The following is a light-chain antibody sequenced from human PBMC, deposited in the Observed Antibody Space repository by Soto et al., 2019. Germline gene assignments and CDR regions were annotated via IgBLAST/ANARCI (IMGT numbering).Light chain of an antibody. Sequence: QLVLTQSSSASASLGASVRLTCTLTSGHSTYSIAWHQQQPEKGPRFLMKLNSDGSHNKGDGIPDRFSGSSSGAERYLTISSLQSDDEADYYCQTWGSGTVVFGGGTNLTVL. CDR2: LNSDGSH. CDR1: SGHSTYS. J-gene: IGLJ2*01. CDR3: QTWGSGTVV. V-gene: IGLV4-69*01.